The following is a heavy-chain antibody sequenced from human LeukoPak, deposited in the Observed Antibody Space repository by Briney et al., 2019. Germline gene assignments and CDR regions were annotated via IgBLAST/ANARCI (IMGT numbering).Heavy chain of an antibody. J-gene: IGHJ6*03. CDR3: ARDRGNRMLVRGAPYYYYYMDV. CDR1: GGSISSYY. Sequence: SETLSLTCTVSGGSISSYYWTWIRQPPGKGLEWIGSLYYSGSTNYNPSLKSRLTISIDTSKNQFSLKLMSVTAADTAVYYCARDRGNRMLVRGAPYYYYYMDVWGKGTTVTISS. CDR2: LYYSGST. D-gene: IGHD3-10*01. V-gene: IGHV4-59*12.